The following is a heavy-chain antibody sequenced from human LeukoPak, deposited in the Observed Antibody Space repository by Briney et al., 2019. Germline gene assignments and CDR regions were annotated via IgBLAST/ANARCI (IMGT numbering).Heavy chain of an antibody. CDR2: IYSAGGT. CDR3: VRNSGELGA. D-gene: IGHD2-21*01. J-gene: IGHJ5*02. Sequence: GGSLRLSCAASGFTVSNNYMSWVRRAAGKGLEWVALIYSAGGTYYADSVKGRFTISRDNSKNTLHLQMNSLRAEDTAVYYCVRNSGELGAWGQGTLVTVSS. V-gene: IGHV3-53*01. CDR1: GFTVSNNY.